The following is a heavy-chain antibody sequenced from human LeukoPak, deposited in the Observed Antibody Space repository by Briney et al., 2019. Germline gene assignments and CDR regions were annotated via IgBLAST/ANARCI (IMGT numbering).Heavy chain of an antibody. CDR2: MFHSGST. V-gene: IGHV4-38-2*02. J-gene: IGHJ4*02. CDR3: ARFRYMITFGGVIVRGGYYFDY. D-gene: IGHD3-16*02. CDR1: GYSISSGYY. Sequence: SETLSLTCTLSGYSISSGYYWGWIRQPPGKGLEWIASMFHSGSTYYNPSLKSRVTISVDTSKNQFSLKLSSVTAADTAVYYCARFRYMITFGGVIVRGGYYFDYWGQGTLVTVSS.